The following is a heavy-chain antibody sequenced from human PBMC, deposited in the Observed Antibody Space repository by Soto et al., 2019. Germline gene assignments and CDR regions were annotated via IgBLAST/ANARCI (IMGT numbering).Heavy chain of an antibody. Sequence: PSETLSLTCAVYGGSFSDYSWSWIRQPPGKGLAWIGEISHSGGSNYNPSLKSRVTISVDTSKNQFSLKLSSVTAADTAVYYCARGRKDYSSSWYVGWGQGTLVTV. CDR2: ISHSGGS. CDR1: GGSFSDYS. J-gene: IGHJ4*02. V-gene: IGHV4-34*01. D-gene: IGHD6-13*01. CDR3: ARGRKDYSSSWYVG.